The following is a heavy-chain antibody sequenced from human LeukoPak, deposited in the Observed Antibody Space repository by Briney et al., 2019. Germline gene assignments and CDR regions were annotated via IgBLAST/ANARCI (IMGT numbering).Heavy chain of an antibody. V-gene: IGHV4-59*08. D-gene: IGHD5-24*01. J-gene: IGHJ2*01. CDR1: GGSISSYY. CDR3: ARPVRLQNVKWYLDL. CDR2: IYYSGST. Sequence: SETLSLTCTVSGGSISSYYWSWLRQPPGKGLEWIGYIYYSGSTNYNTTNYNPSLTSRVTISVDASKNQFSLKLTSVTAADTAVYYCARPVRLQNVKWYLDLWGRGTLVTVSS.